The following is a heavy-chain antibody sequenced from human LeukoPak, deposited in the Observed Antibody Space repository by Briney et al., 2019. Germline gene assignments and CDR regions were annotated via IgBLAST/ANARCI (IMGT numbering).Heavy chain of an antibody. V-gene: IGHV1-46*01. CDR2: IYPRDGST. J-gene: IGHJ4*02. CDR1: GYTFTGNY. Sequence: ASVTVSFTASGYTFTGNYMHWVRQAPGQGLEWMGMIYPRDGSTSYAQKFQGRVTVTRDTSTSTVHMELSGLRSEDTAVYYCARDQEGFDYWGQGTLVTVSS. CDR3: ARDQEGFDY.